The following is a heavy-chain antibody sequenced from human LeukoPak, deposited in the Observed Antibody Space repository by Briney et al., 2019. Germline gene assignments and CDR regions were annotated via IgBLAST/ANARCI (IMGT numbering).Heavy chain of an antibody. D-gene: IGHD6-19*01. Sequence: GGSLRLSCAASGFTVSSNYMSWVRQAPGKGLEWVSVIYSGGSTYYADSVKGRFTISRDNSKNTLYLQMNSLRAEDTAVYYCARELGYSSGWFKPFDYWGQGTLVTVPS. CDR3: ARELGYSSGWFKPFDY. V-gene: IGHV3-66*01. J-gene: IGHJ4*02. CDR1: GFTVSSNY. CDR2: IYSGGST.